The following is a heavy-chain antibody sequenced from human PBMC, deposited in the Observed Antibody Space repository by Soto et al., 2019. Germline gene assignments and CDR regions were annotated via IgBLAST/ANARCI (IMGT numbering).Heavy chain of an antibody. CDR2: IDPSDSYT. J-gene: IGHJ4*02. CDR3: ARLQPAAGDNDLTFDY. V-gene: IGHV5-10-1*01. CDR1: GYSFTSYW. D-gene: IGHD6-13*01. Sequence: EVQLVQSGAEVKKPGESLRISCKGSGYSFTSYWISWVRQMPGKGVEWMGRIDPSDSYTNYSPSFQGHVTISADKSISTAYLQWSSLKASDTAMYYCARLQPAAGDNDLTFDYWGQGTLVTVSS.